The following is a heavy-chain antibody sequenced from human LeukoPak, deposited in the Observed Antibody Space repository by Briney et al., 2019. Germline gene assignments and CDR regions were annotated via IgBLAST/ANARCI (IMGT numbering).Heavy chain of an antibody. Sequence: SETLSLTCTVSGGSISSYYWSWIRQPAGKGLEWIGRIYNSGSTTYNPSLKSRVTMSVDTSKHQFSLKLSSVTAADTAVYYCARFGLLRYFDWLSFDYWGQGTLVTVSS. D-gene: IGHD3-9*01. J-gene: IGHJ4*02. CDR2: IYNSGST. CDR3: ARFGLLRYFDWLSFDY. CDR1: GGSISSYY. V-gene: IGHV4-4*07.